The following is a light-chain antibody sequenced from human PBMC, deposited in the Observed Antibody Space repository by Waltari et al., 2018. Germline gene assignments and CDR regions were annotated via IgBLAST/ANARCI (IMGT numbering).Light chain of an antibody. CDR1: SSNIGSND. V-gene: IGLV1-51*01. Sequence: QSVLTQPPSVSAAPGQKVSISCSGSSSNIGSNDVSWYQQLPGTAPKVVIYDNNTRPSGIPYRFSGSKSGASATLGITGLQTGDEADYYCGTWDSSLTAGVFGGGTRLTVL. CDR3: GTWDSSLTAGV. CDR2: DNN. J-gene: IGLJ3*02.